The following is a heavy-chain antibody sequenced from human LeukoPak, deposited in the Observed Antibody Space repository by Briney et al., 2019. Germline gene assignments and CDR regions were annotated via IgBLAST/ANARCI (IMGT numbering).Heavy chain of an antibody. J-gene: IGHJ6*02. V-gene: IGHV3-21*01. CDR2: ISSSSSYI. Sequence: PGGSLRLSCAASGFTFSSYSMNWVRQAPGKGLEWVSSISSSSSYIYYADSVKGRFTISGDNAKNSLYLQMNSLRAEDTAVYYCARDRYYYGSGSVGAYYGMDVWGQGTTVTVSS. D-gene: IGHD3-10*01. CDR1: GFTFSSYS. CDR3: ARDRYYYGSGSVGAYYGMDV.